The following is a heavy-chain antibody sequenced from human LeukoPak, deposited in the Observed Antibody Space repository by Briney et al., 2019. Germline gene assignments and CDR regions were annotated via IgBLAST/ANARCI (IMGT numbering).Heavy chain of an antibody. Sequence: PGGALRLSRAASGFIFRSYRMNWVRQPPGKGLEGVASISSSSSYIYYAHSAKGRLNISRENAKNSLYLQINSLRAEGTVVYYLAREGVYYYGSGSFYFYYWGQGTLVTVSS. CDR3: AREGVYYYGSGSFYFYY. J-gene: IGHJ4*02. V-gene: IGHV3-21*01. CDR1: GFIFRSYR. D-gene: IGHD3-10*01. CDR2: ISSSSSYI.